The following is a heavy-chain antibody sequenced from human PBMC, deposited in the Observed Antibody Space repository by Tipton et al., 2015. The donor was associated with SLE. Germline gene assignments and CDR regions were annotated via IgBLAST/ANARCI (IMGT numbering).Heavy chain of an antibody. CDR2: IHYSGST. V-gene: IGHV4-34*01. Sequence: TLSLTCDVNGGSFSGYYWSWIRQPPGKGLEWIGSIHYSGSTSYNSSLESRVTISIDTSKSQFSLKLSSVTASDMAEYYCAGTSSSGWYVIDYWGQGTLVTVSS. D-gene: IGHD6-19*01. CDR3: AGTSSSGWYVIDY. CDR1: GGSFSGYY. J-gene: IGHJ4*02.